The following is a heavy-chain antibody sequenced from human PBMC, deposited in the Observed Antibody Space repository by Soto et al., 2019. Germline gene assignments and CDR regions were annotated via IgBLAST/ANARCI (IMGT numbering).Heavy chain of an antibody. V-gene: IGHV3-23*01. CDR2: ISGGGGST. CDR3: AKANYHGSGTSRFFDS. CDR1: GFTFSSNG. D-gene: IGHD3-10*01. J-gene: IGHJ4*02. Sequence: GGSLRLSCAASGFTFSSNGMSWVRQAPGKGLEWVSSISGGGGSTYYADSVKGRFTISRDNSKNTLDLQMNSLRAEDTAVYYCAKANYHGSGTSRFFDSWGQGALVTVSS.